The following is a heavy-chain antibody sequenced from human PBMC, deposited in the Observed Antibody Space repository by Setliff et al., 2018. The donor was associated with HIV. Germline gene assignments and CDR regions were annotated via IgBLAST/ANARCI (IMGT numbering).Heavy chain of an antibody. Sequence: ASVKVSCKASGYIFTNYYIHWVRQAPGQGLEWMGWINANSGHTNYAQKFQDRVTITADTSSTTAYMELSSLRSDDTAVYYCARDWNYVVDVWGKGTTVTVSS. J-gene: IGHJ6*04. D-gene: IGHD3-16*01. CDR3: ARDWNYVVDV. CDR2: INANSGHT. V-gene: IGHV1-18*01. CDR1: GYIFTNYY.